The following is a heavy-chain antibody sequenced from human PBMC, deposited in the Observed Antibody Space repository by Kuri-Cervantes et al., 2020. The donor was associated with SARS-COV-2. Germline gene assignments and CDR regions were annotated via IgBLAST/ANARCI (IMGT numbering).Heavy chain of an antibody. CDR3: ARDPNCGSGSCYSPLDY. D-gene: IGHD2-15*01. J-gene: IGHJ4*02. Sequence: GESLKISCAASGFTFDDYAMHWVRQAPGKGLVWVSRINSDGSSTSYADSVKGRFTISRDNSKNTLYLQMNSLRVDDTAVYYCARDPNCGSGSCYSPLDYWGQGTLVTVSS. V-gene: IGHV3-74*01. CDR1: GFTFDDYA. CDR2: INSDGSST.